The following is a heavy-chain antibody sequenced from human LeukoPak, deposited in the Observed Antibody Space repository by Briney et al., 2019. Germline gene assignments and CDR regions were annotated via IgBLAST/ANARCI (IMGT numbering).Heavy chain of an antibody. Sequence: GGSLRLSCAASGFTFSSYWMHWVRQAPGKGLVWVSRLNSDGSSTSYADSVKGRFTISRDNAETTLHLQMNNLSTEDTAVYYCARASNRNSINFDYWGQGALVTVSS. J-gene: IGHJ4*02. CDR1: GFTFSSYW. V-gene: IGHV3-74*01. D-gene: IGHD1-7*01. CDR2: LNSDGSST. CDR3: ARASNRNSINFDY.